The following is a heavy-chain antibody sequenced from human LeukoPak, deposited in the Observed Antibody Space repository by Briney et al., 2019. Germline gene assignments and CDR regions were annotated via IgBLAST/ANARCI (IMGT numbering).Heavy chain of an antibody. J-gene: IGHJ3*02. Sequence: ASVKVSCKASGYTFTSYGISWVRQAPGQGLEWMGWISAYNGNTNYAQKLQGRVTITADKSTSTAYMELSSLRSEDTAVYYCAKGGKLSDDAFDIWGQGTMVTVSS. CDR1: GYTFTSYG. V-gene: IGHV1-18*01. D-gene: IGHD3-10*01. CDR2: ISAYNGNT. CDR3: AKGGKLSDDAFDI.